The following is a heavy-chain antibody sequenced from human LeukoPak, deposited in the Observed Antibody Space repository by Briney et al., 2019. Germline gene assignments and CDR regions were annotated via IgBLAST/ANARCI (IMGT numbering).Heavy chain of an antibody. Sequence: SETLSLTCTVSGVSISSSSYYWGWIRQPPGKGLEWIGNIYYSGSTYYNPSLKSRVTISVDTSKNQFSLKLSSVPAADTAVYYCARASLKRTYCSSTSCSSSYFDYWGQGTLVTVSS. J-gene: IGHJ4*02. CDR2: IYYSGST. D-gene: IGHD2-2*01. CDR3: ARASLKRTYCSSTSCSSSYFDY. V-gene: IGHV4-39*01. CDR1: GVSISSSSYY.